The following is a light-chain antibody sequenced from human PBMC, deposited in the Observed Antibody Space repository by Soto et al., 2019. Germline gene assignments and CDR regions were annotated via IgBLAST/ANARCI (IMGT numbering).Light chain of an antibody. CDR3: QQFGRSSAP. CDR1: QSVGSNY. V-gene: IGKV3-20*01. CDR2: GAS. Sequence: EIVLTQSPGTLSLSPGERATLSCRASQSVGSNYLAWYQQKPGQAPRLLIYGASSRATDIPDRFSGSGSGTDFTLTISRLEPEDFAVYYCQQFGRSSAPFGGGTKVEIK. J-gene: IGKJ4*01.